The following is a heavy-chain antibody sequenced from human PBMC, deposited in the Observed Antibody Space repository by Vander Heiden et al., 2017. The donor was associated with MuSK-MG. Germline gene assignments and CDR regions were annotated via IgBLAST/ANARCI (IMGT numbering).Heavy chain of an antibody. J-gene: IGHJ4*02. CDR1: GSSITTSGVG. D-gene: IGHD3-10*01. V-gene: IGHV2-5*02. CDR3: VHTDIMLFGEVSTCDY. CDR2: SYGDEDT. Sequence: QITLKESGPALVKPTQTLRLTCALSGSSITTSGVGVGWIRQPPGRALEWLATSYGDEDTRYSPSLKRRLTITKDTSENQVVLTMTDMDPVDTATYYCVHTDIMLFGEVSTCDYWGLGTLVTVSS.